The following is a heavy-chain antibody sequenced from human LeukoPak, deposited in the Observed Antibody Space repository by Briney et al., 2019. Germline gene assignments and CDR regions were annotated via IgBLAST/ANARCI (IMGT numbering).Heavy chain of an antibody. Sequence: GGSLRLSCAASGFTFSDYNMNWVRQAPGKGLGWVSVISTSSTYIYYADSVKGRFTISRDNAKNSLYLQMNSLRAEDTAVYYCARVSTAASLAIDSWGQGTLVTVST. CDR3: ARVSTAASLAIDS. D-gene: IGHD6-13*01. CDR1: GFTFSDYN. V-gene: IGHV3-21*06. CDR2: ISTSSTYI. J-gene: IGHJ4*02.